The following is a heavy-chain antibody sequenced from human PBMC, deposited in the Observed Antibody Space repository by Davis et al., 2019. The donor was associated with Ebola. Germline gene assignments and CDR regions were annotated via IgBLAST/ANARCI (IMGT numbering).Heavy chain of an antibody. Sequence: MPSATLSLTCTASGAPIRSSSHYWRCIRPPPGMGLLWIGSIYYSGSAYYNPSLKSRVTISIDTSKNQFPLTLSSVTAADTAVFYCARHLGYYDFWSGPLYYYYGMDVWGQGTTVTVSS. CDR2: IYYSGSA. CDR1: GAPIRSSSHY. D-gene: IGHD3-3*01. V-gene: IGHV4-39*01. CDR3: ARHLGYYDFWSGPLYYYYGMDV. J-gene: IGHJ6*02.